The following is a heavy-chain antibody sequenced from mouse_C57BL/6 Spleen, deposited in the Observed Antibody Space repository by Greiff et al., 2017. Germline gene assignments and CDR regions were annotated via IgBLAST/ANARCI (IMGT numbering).Heavy chain of an antibody. CDR3: AREGTTVVAEDFDY. J-gene: IGHJ2*01. CDR2: IYPGDGDT. D-gene: IGHD1-1*01. Sequence: QLQQSGAELVKPGASVKISCKASGYAFSSYWMNWVKQRPGKGLEWIGQIYPGDGDTNYNGKSKGKATLTADKSSSTAYMQLSSLTSEDSAVYFCAREGTTVVAEDFDYWGQGTTLTVSS. CDR1: GYAFSSYW. V-gene: IGHV1-80*01.